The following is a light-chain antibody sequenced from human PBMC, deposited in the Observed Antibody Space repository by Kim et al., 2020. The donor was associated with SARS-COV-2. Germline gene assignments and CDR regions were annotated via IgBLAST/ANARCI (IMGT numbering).Light chain of an antibody. CDR3: QAWDSSVV. J-gene: IGLJ2*01. CDR1: KLGDKY. Sequence: VSPGQTASITCSGDKLGDKYACWYQQKPGQSPVLVIYQDSKRPSGIPERFSGSNSGNTATLTISGTQAMDEADYYCQAWDSSVVFGGGTQLTVL. CDR2: QDS. V-gene: IGLV3-1*01.